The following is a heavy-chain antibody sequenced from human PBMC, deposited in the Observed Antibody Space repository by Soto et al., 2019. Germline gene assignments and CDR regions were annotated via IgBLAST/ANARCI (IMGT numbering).Heavy chain of an antibody. Sequence: SETLSLTCTVSGASVSDGYCSWIRQPPWKEMEWIGFMYFGGSFNYNPSLSSRVTLSVETSKDQFSMKVTSVTASDTAVYYCARSCYDNTGFAVAPCGPGTLDIGFS. CDR2: MYFGGSF. CDR3: ARSCYDNTGFAVAP. V-gene: IGHV4-59*02. J-gene: IGHJ5*02. CDR1: GASVSDGY. D-gene: IGHD2-2*01.